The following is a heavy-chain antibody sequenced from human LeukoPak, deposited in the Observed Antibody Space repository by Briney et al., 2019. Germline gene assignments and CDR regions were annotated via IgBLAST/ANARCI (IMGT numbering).Heavy chain of an antibody. CDR2: IIPIFGTA. V-gene: IGHV1-69*13. CDR1: GYTFTSYG. D-gene: IGHD5-12*01. CDR3: AREGGRSSVRGYSGYDFYPLDY. J-gene: IGHJ4*02. Sequence: GASVKVSCKASGYTFTSYGISWVRQAPGQGLEWMGGIIPIFGTANYAQKFQGRVTITADESTSTAYMELSSLRSEDTAVYYCAREGGRSSVRGYSGYDFYPLDYWGQGTLVTVSS.